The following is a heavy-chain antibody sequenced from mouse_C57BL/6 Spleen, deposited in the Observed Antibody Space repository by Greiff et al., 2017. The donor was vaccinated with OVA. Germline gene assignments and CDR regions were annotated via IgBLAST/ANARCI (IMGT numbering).Heavy chain of an antibody. CDR1: GYTFTSYW. CDR2: IDPSDSYT. J-gene: IGHJ2*01. D-gene: IGHD1-1*02. Sequence: QVQLQQPGAELVMPGASVKLSCKASGYTFTSYWMHWVKQRPGQGLEWIGEIDPSDSYTNYNQKFKGKSTLTVDKSSSTAYMQLSSLTSEDSAVYYWARDGSDWGQGTTLTVSS. CDR3: ARDGSD. V-gene: IGHV1-69*01.